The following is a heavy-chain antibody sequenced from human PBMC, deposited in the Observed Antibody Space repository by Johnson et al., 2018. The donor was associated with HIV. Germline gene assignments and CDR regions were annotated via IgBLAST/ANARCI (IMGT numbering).Heavy chain of an antibody. CDR2: INEDGSEE. Sequence: VQLVESGGGLVQRWGSLRLSCAASGFTFSNYWMSWVRQAPGKGLEWVANINEDGSEEYYVDSVEGRFTISRDNAKNSFYLQINSLRAEDQAVYYCARDGVYSSPWDAFDIWGQGTMVTVSS. CDR1: GFTFSNYW. CDR3: ARDGVYSSPWDAFDI. J-gene: IGHJ3*02. V-gene: IGHV3-7*05. D-gene: IGHD6-13*01.